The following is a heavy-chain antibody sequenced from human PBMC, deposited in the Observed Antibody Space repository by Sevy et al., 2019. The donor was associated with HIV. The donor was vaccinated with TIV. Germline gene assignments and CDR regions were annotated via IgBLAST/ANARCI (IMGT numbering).Heavy chain of an antibody. CDR1: GFTFSSYG. Sequence: GGSLRLSCAASGFTFSSYGMHWVRQAPGKGLEWVAVIWYDGSNKYYADSVKGRFTISRDNSKNTLYLQMNSLRAEDTAVYYCARGARSAAVGTPGYYYYYYYMDVWGKGTTVTVSS. D-gene: IGHD6-13*01. J-gene: IGHJ6*03. CDR2: IWYDGSNK. V-gene: IGHV3-33*01. CDR3: ARGARSAAVGTPGYYYYYYYMDV.